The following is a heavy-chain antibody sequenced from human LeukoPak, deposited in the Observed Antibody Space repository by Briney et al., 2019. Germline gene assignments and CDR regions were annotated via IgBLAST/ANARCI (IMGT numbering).Heavy chain of an antibody. CDR3: ARGSSGSGSYYNPPPPLSTNYYYYYMDV. J-gene: IGHJ6*03. Sequence: ASVTVSCKASGYTFTSYGISWVRQAPGQGLEWMGWISAYNGNTNYAQKLQGRVTMTTDTSTSTAYMELRSLRSDDTAVYYCARGSSGSGSYYNPPPPLSTNYYYYYMDVWGKGTTVTVSS. D-gene: IGHD3-10*01. CDR1: GYTFTSYG. V-gene: IGHV1-18*01. CDR2: ISAYNGNT.